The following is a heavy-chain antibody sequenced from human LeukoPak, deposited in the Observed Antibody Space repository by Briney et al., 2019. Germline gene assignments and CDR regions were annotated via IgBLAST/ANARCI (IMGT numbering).Heavy chain of an antibody. Sequence: SETLSLTCTVSGGSISSSSYYWDWVRQPPGKGLEWIGSIYYSGTTYYNPSLKSRVTISVDTSKNQFSLKLSSVTAADTAVYYCARHGGYYDSSGLDYWGQGTLVTVSS. CDR2: IYYSGTT. D-gene: IGHD3-22*01. V-gene: IGHV4-39*01. CDR3: ARHGGYYDSSGLDY. J-gene: IGHJ4*02. CDR1: GGSISSSSYY.